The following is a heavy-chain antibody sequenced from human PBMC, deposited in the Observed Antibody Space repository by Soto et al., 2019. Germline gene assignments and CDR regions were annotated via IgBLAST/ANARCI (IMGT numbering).Heavy chain of an antibody. J-gene: IGHJ4*02. Sequence: EVQLLDSGGGLVQPGGSLRLSCAASGFTFNNYAMTWVRQAPGKGLEWVSAISGGGDTTSYADSVKGRFIVSRDGSKNTLNLAMGSRGAEDTALYYCAKGRGGSGSLTPRVDFWGQGTLVTVSS. CDR2: ISGGGDTT. CDR3: AKGRGGSGSLTPRVDF. CDR1: GFTFNNYA. V-gene: IGHV3-23*01. D-gene: IGHD3-10*01.